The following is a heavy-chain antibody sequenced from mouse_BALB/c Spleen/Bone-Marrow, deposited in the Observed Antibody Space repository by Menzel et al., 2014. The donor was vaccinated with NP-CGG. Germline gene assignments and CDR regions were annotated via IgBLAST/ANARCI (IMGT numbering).Heavy chain of an antibody. J-gene: IGHJ4*01. CDR3: ARSDGYRTMDY. V-gene: IGHV1-82*01. CDR2: IYPGDGDT. CDR1: GYAFSSSW. Sequence: LQESGPELVKPGASVKISCKASGYAFSSSWMNWVKQRPGQGLEWIGRIYPGDGDTNYNGKFKGKATLTADKSSSTAYMQLSSLTSVDSAVYFCARSDGYRTMDYWGQGTSVTVSS. D-gene: IGHD2-3*01.